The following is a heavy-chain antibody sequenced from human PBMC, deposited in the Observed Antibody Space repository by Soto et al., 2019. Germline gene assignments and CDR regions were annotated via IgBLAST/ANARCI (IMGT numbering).Heavy chain of an antibody. CDR3: VKNSGWFNT. D-gene: IGHD3-10*01. Sequence: FLRLSCAASGFTFGTTDMSWVRQAPGEGLEWVSTIDGSGGITYYADSVKGRFTISRDNSRNTVYLQMNSLRGDDTALYYCVKNSGWFNTWGPGALVTVSS. CDR2: IDGSGGIT. V-gene: IGHV3-23*01. J-gene: IGHJ5*02. CDR1: GFTFGTTD.